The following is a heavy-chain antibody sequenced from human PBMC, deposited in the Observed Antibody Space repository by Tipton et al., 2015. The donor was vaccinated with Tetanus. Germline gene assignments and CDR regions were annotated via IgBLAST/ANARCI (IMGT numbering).Heavy chain of an antibody. CDR2: VYDSGRTT. Sequence: SLRLSCAASGFTFSTYAMSWVRQAPGKGLEWISPVYDSGRTTFYADSVKGRFTISRDNSKSTLYLQMNSLRAEDTAVYYCAKEALGVMYVWGKGTTVAVSS. J-gene: IGHJ6*03. V-gene: IGHV3-23*03. CDR1: GFTFSTYA. CDR3: AKEALGVMYV.